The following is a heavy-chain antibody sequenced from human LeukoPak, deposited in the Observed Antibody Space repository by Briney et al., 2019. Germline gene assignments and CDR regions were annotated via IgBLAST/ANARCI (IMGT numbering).Heavy chain of an antibody. V-gene: IGHV3-23*01. CDR2: ISGSGGST. D-gene: IGHD2-15*01. CDR3: AKGATRRGRGTPYYFDY. Sequence: GGSLRLSCAASGFTFSSYAMSWVRQAPGKGLEWVSAISGSGGSTYYADSVKGRFTISRDNSKNTLYLQMNSLRAEDTAVYYCAKGATRRGRGTPYYFDYWGQGTLVTVSS. CDR1: GFTFSSYA. J-gene: IGHJ4*02.